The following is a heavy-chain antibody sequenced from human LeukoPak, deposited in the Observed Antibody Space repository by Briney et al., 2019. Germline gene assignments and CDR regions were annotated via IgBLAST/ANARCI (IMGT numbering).Heavy chain of an antibody. CDR1: GFTFSSYW. V-gene: IGHV3-74*01. CDR3: ARRGVPAATAYYFDY. CDR2: INSDGSST. Sequence: GSLKLSCAASGFTFSSYWMHWVRQAPGKGLVWVSRINSDGSSTSYADSVKGRFTISRDNAKNTLYLQMNSLRAEDTAVYYCARRGVPAATAYYFDYWGQGTLVTVSS. J-gene: IGHJ4*02. D-gene: IGHD2-2*01.